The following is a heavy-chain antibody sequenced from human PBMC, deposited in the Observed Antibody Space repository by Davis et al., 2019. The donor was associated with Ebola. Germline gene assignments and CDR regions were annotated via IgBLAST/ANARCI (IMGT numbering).Heavy chain of an antibody. V-gene: IGHV3-23*01. J-gene: IGHJ4*02. CDR2: ITGNGGFI. Sequence: PGGSLRLSCAASGFTFSTYAMHWVRQPPRKGLEWVAGITGNGGFIQDADSVKGRFTISRDNSKNTLFLQMNSLTAEDTAIYYCARKIAGSLPFDYWGQGTLVTVSS. CDR1: GFTFSTYA. D-gene: IGHD1-26*01. CDR3: ARKIAGSLPFDY.